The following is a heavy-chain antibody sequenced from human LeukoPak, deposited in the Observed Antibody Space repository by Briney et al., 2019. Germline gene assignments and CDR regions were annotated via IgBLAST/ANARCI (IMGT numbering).Heavy chain of an antibody. CDR1: GFTFGRYA. CDR2: IKQDGSEK. CDR3: ARPRYSYGYGVPDY. Sequence: GGSLRLSCAASGFTFGRYAMSWVRQAPGKGLEWVANIKQDGSEKYYVDSVKGRFTISRDNAKNSLYLQMNSLRAEDTAVYYCARPRYSYGYGVPDYWGQGTLVTVSS. J-gene: IGHJ4*02. D-gene: IGHD5-18*01. V-gene: IGHV3-7*01.